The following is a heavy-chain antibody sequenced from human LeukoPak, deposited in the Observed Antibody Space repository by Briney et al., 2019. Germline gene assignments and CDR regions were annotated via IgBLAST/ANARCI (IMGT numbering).Heavy chain of an antibody. J-gene: IGHJ6*03. CDR1: GYTFARFG. D-gene: IGHD6-13*01. CDR3: ARGIFGQQLVTGDYYYYYYMDV. CDR2: INPNSGGT. V-gene: IGHV1-2*02. Sequence: ASVKVSCKASGYTFARFGISWVRQAPGQGLEWMGWINPNSGGTNYAQKFQGRVTMTRDTSISTAYMELSRLRSDDTAVYYCARGIFGQQLVTGDYYYYYYMDVWGKGTTVTISS.